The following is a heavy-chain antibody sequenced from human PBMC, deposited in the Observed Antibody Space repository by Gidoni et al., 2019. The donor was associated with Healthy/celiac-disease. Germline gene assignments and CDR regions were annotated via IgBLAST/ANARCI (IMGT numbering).Heavy chain of an antibody. Sequence: EVQLVETGGGVVQPGGSLRLSSAAFGFTFNSYWILWFRQAPGKGLEWVANINQDGSEKYYVDSVKGRFTISRDNAKTSLYLQMNSLRAEDTAVYYCATKSFDYWGQGTLVTVSS. CDR3: ATKSFDY. CDR1: GFTFNSYW. V-gene: IGHV3-7*03. J-gene: IGHJ4*02. CDR2: INQDGSEK.